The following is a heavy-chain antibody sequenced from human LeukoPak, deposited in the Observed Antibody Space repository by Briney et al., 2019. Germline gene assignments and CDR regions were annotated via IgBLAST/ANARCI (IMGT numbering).Heavy chain of an antibody. CDR1: GFTFSTHW. CDR2: IKQDGSEK. V-gene: IGHV3-7*01. CDR3: TRDSVHGYYDSSGHSALVDY. J-gene: IGHJ4*02. D-gene: IGHD3-22*01. Sequence: GGSLRLSCAASGFTFSTHWMSWVRQAPGKGLEWVANIKQDGSEKYYVDSVKGRFTISRDNAQNSLYLQMNSLRAEDTAVYYCTRDSVHGYYDSSGHSALVDYWGQGTLVTVSS.